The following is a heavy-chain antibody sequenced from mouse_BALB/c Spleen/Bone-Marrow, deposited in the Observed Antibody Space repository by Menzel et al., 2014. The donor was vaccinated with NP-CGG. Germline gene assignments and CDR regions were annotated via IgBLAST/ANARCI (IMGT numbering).Heavy chain of an antibody. Sequence: VQRVGSGGGLRKPGGSLKLSCAASGFTFSSYVMSWVRQSPEKRLEWVAEISSGGSYTYYPDTVTGRFTISRDNSKNILFLEMSSLRSEDTAIYYCTRDQFITTATRAMDYWGQGTSVSVPS. CDR1: GFTFSSYV. V-gene: IGHV5-9-4*01. CDR3: TRDQFITTATRAMDY. CDR2: ISSGGSYT. D-gene: IGHD1-2*01. J-gene: IGHJ4*01.